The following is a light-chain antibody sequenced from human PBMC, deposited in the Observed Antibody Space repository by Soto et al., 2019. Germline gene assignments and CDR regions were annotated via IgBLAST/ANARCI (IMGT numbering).Light chain of an antibody. V-gene: IGKV3-20*01. J-gene: IGKJ1*01. Sequence: EIVLTQSPCTLSVSPGERATLSCRASQSVASSSIAWYQQRLGQAPRLLIYGASNRATGIPDRFSGSGSGTDFTLTFSRLDPEDFAVYYCQHYGGSQGTFGQGTKVDIK. CDR1: QSVASSS. CDR2: GAS. CDR3: QHYGGSQGT.